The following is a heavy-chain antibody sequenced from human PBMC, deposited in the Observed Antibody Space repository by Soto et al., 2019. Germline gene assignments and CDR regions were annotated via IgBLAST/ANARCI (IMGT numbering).Heavy chain of an antibody. Sequence: TLSLTCTVSGGSIVCGGYFWSWIRQPPGKGLEWIGNIFYSGTTYYNPSLKSRVTISVDTSKNQFSLKLSSVTAADTAVYFCARGVLYWGQGTLVTVSS. CDR1: GGSIVCGGYF. D-gene: IGHD1-1*01. CDR2: IFYSGTT. V-gene: IGHV4-31*03. J-gene: IGHJ4*02. CDR3: ARGVLY.